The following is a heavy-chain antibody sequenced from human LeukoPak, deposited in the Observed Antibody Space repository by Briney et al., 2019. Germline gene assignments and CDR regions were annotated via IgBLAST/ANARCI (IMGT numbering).Heavy chain of an antibody. V-gene: IGHV1-18*04. CDR1: GYTFTGYY. D-gene: IGHD6-13*01. Sequence: GASVKVSCKASGYTFTGYYMHWVRQAPGQGLEWMGWISAYNGNTNYAQKLQGRVTMTTDTSTSTAYMELRSLRSDDTAVYYCARGRGSWYGVYFDYWGQGTLVTVSS. CDR2: ISAYNGNT. J-gene: IGHJ4*02. CDR3: ARGRGSWYGVYFDY.